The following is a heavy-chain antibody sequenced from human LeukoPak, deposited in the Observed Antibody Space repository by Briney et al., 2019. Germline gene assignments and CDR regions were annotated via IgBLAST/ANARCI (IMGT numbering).Heavy chain of an antibody. CDR3: ARDSILCSSTSCYG. V-gene: IGHV3-21*01. Sequence: PGGSLRLSCAASGFTFSSYSMNWVRQAPGKGLEWVSSISSSSYIYYADSVKGRFTISRDNAENSLYLQMNSLRAEDTAVYYCARDSILCSSTSCYGWGQGTLVTVSS. CDR1: GFTFSSYS. J-gene: IGHJ4*02. CDR2: ISSSSYI. D-gene: IGHD2-2*01.